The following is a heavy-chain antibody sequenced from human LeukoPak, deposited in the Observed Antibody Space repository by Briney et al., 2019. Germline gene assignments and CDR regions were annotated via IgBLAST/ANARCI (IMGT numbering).Heavy chain of an antibody. V-gene: IGHV1-8*02. D-gene: IGHD2-21*02. CDR3: ATVSGDGFDP. CDR1: GYTFTSYD. J-gene: IGHJ5*02. Sequence: ASVKVSCKASGYTFTSYDINWVRQATGQGLEWMGWMNPNSGNTGYAQKFQGRVTMTEDTSTDTAYMELGSLRSEDTAVYYCATVSGDGFDPWGQGTLVTVSS. CDR2: MNPNSGNT.